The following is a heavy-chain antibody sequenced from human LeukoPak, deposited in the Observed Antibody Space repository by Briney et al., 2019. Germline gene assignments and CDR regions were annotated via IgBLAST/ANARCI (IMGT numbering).Heavy chain of an antibody. D-gene: IGHD3-10*01. V-gene: IGHV5-51*01. CDR2: IYPADSDT. J-gene: IGHJ3*02. CDR3: ARPHYYGSGSYYSGFDI. CDR1: GYSFTSYW. Sequence: GESLKISCQGSGYSFTSYWIAWFRQMPGKGLEWMGIIYPADSDTRYSPSFQGQVSISADKPMSIAYLQWRSLKASDTAMCYCARPHYYGSGSYYSGFDIWGQGTMVTVSS.